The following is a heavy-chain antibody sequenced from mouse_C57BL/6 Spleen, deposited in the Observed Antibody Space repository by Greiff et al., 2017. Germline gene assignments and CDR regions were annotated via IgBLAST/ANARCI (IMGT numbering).Heavy chain of an antibody. J-gene: IGHJ3*01. V-gene: IGHV5-4*01. CDR1: GFTFSSYA. D-gene: IGHD3-1*01. CDR3: ARDRAAVKAY. CDR2: ISDGGSYI. Sequence: EVTLVESGGGLVKPGGSLKLSCAASGFTFSSYAMSWVRQTPEKRLEWVATISDGGSYIYYPDNVKGRFTISRDNAKNNLYLQMSNLKSEDTAMYYCARDRAAVKAYWGQGTLVTVSA.